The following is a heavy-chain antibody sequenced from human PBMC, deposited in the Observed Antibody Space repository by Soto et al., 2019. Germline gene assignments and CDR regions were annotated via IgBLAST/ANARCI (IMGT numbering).Heavy chain of an antibody. CDR3: TRDLDY. CDR2: LNPITGGT. J-gene: IGHJ4*02. CDR1: GYSLTGYY. Sequence: QVQLVRSGAEVKKPGASVKVSCKPSGYSLTGYYMHWVRQAPGQGLEWMGWLNPITGGTNYTQKFQGRVTMTRDTSIGTAYMELSGLRSDDTAVYFCTRDLDYWGQGTLVTVSS. V-gene: IGHV1-2*02.